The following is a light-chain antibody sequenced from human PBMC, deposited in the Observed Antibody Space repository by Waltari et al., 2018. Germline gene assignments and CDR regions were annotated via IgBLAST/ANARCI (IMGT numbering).Light chain of an antibody. Sequence: EIVMTQSPGTLSVSPGESATLSCRASQSILNKLVWYQQKPGQAPRLLIYQASTRATGIPARFIGSGSGTEFTLTISSLQPEDFATYYCQQVDSFPRTFGQGTKVEVK. V-gene: IGKV3-15*01. CDR3: QQVDSFPRT. CDR2: QAS. CDR1: QSILNK. J-gene: IGKJ1*01.